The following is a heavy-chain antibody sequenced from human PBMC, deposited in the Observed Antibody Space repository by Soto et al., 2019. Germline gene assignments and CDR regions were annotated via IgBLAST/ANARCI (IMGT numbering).Heavy chain of an antibody. D-gene: IGHD2-2*01. J-gene: IGHJ5*02. Sequence: PGGSLRLSCAASGFTFRSYAMHWVRQAPGKGLEWVATISYDENNRYYTDSVKGRFTISRDNSKNTVYLQVNSLRDEDTAVYYWARAMDLAMASKDNWFDPWGQGTLVTVSS. CDR2: ISYDENNR. CDR3: ARAMDLAMASKDNWFDP. V-gene: IGHV3-30-3*01. CDR1: GFTFRSYA.